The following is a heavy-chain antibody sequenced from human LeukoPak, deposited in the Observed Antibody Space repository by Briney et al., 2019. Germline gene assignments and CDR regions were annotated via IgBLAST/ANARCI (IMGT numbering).Heavy chain of an antibody. D-gene: IGHD3-10*01. CDR2: ITSSRTT. J-gene: IGHJ4*02. CDR1: GGSISSYY. Sequence: SETLSLTCTVSGGSISSYYWNWIRQPAGKGLEWIGRITSSRTTNYNPSLKSRLTMSVDTSKNQFALRLSSVTAADTAVYYCARDSGSGNYEGWGQGTLVTVSS. V-gene: IGHV4-4*07. CDR3: ARDSGSGNYEG.